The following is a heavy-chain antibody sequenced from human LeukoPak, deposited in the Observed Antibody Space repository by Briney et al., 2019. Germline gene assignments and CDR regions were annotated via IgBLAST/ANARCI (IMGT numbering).Heavy chain of an antibody. CDR1: GFTFSSYN. CDR3: AKGGGGRLIYYYYMDV. V-gene: IGHV3-21*04. D-gene: IGHD3-16*01. J-gene: IGHJ6*03. Sequence: GGSLRLSCAASGFTFSSYNMNWVRQAPGKGLEWVSSISSSSSYIYYADSVKGRFTIPRDNAKNSLYLQMNSLRAEDMALYYCAKGGGGRLIYYYYMDVWGKGTTVTVSS. CDR2: ISSSSSYI.